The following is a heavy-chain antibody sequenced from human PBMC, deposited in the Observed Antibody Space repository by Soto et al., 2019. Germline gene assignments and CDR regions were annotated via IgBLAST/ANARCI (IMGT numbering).Heavy chain of an antibody. J-gene: IGHJ4*02. D-gene: IGHD2-2*01. Sequence: QVQLVQSGAEVKKPGASVKVSCKASGYTFTSYGISWVRQAPGQGLEWMGWISAYNGNTNYAQKLQGRVTMTTDTSTGTAYMGLRRLGSDDTAVYYCARGPRYYCSSTSCYASPYDYWGQGTLVTVSS. CDR3: ARGPRYYCSSTSCYASPYDY. CDR2: ISAYNGNT. V-gene: IGHV1-18*01. CDR1: GYTFTSYG.